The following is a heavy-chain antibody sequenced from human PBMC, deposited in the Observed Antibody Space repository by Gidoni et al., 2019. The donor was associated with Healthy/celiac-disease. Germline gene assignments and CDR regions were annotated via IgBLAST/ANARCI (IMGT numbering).Heavy chain of an antibody. Sequence: QVQLVESGGGVVQTGRSLRLSCSASGFTFSRSGLHSFRQAPGKGLEWVAVISYDGSNKYYADAVKGRFTISRDNSKNTLYLQMNSLRAEDTAVYYCAKDGPAMVRGVIGYYYYYMDVWGKGTTVTVSS. D-gene: IGHD3-10*01. CDR3: AKDGPAMVRGVIGYYYYYMDV. CDR1: GFTFSRSG. V-gene: IGHV3-30*18. J-gene: IGHJ6*03. CDR2: ISYDGSNK.